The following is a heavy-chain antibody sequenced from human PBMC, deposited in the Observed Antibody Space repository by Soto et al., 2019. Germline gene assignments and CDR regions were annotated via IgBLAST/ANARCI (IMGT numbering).Heavy chain of an antibody. CDR2: ISSDGINK. V-gene: IGHV3-30-3*01. Sequence: QVQLVESGGGVVQPGRSLRLSCAASGFSFSTYSMMWVRQAPGKGLEWLASISSDGINKYYPDSLKGRFTLSRGNSKNTLYLQMHRLKAEDTALYFFAREERDYSSSSDYWGQGSLVTVSS. J-gene: IGHJ4*02. CDR3: AREERDYSSSSDY. D-gene: IGHD6-13*01. CDR1: GFSFSTYS.